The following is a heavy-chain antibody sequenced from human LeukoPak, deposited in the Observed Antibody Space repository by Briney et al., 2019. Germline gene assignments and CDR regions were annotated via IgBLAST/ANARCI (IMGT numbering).Heavy chain of an antibody. Sequence: SETLSLTCTVSGGSISSYYWSWIRQPAGKGLEWIGRIYTSGSTNYNPSLKGRVTMSVDTSKNQFSLKLSSVTAADTAVYYCARVLVRQFTSFSDSRPYSYYYMDVWGKGTTVTVSS. D-gene: IGHD3-10*01. J-gene: IGHJ6*03. V-gene: IGHV4-4*07. CDR1: GGSISSYY. CDR2: IYTSGST. CDR3: ARVLVRQFTSFSDSRPYSYYYMDV.